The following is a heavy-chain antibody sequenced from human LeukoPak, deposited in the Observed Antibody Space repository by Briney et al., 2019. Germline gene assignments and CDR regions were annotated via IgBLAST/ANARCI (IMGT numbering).Heavy chain of an antibody. J-gene: IGHJ4*02. CDR1: GFTFNRYN. Sequence: GGSLRLSCAASGFTFNRYNMNWVRRAPGKGLEWVSSISTSSSYIYYADSVKGRFTISRDNAKNSLYLQMNSLRAEDTAVYYCARGGRWLQFVFFDYWGQGTLVTVSS. CDR3: ARGGRWLQFVFFDY. V-gene: IGHV3-21*01. D-gene: IGHD5-24*01. CDR2: ISTSSSYI.